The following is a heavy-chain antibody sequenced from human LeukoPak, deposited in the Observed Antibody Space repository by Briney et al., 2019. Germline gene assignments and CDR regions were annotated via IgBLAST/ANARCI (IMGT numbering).Heavy chain of an antibody. J-gene: IGHJ4*02. CDR2: IYYSGST. Sequence: SETLSLTCTVSGGSISSSSYYWGWIRPPPGKGLEWIGSIYYSGSTYYNPSLKSRVTISVDTSKNQFSLKLSSVTAADTAVYYCARHQIKGGIVACNYWGQGTLVTVSS. CDR1: GGSISSSSYY. V-gene: IGHV4-39*01. CDR3: ARHQIKGGIVACNY. D-gene: IGHD5-12*01.